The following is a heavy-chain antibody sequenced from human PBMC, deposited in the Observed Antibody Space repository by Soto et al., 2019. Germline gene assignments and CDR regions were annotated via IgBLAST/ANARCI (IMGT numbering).Heavy chain of an antibody. CDR3: ARGRAAVGATPYYYYYGMDV. CDR2: INHSGST. J-gene: IGHJ6*02. V-gene: IGHV4-34*01. D-gene: IGHD1-26*01. CDR1: GGSFSGYY. Sequence: SETLSLTCAVSGGSFSGYYWSWIRQPPGKGLEWIGEINHSGSTNYNPSLKSRVTISVDTSKNQFSLKLSSVTAADTAVYYCARGRAAVGATPYYYYYGMDVWGQGTTVTVSS.